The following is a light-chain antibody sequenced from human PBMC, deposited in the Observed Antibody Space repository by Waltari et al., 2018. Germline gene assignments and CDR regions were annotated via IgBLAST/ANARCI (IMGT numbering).Light chain of an antibody. CDR3: QQRTNWPLT. CDR1: QSVSSY. V-gene: IGKV3-11*01. Sequence: ETVLTQSPATLSLSPGERATLSCRASQSVSSYIIWYQQKAGQPPRLLIYDTSNRATGVPARFRGSGSGTDFTLTISSLESEDFAVYYCQQRTNWPLTFGGGTKVE. CDR2: DTS. J-gene: IGKJ4*01.